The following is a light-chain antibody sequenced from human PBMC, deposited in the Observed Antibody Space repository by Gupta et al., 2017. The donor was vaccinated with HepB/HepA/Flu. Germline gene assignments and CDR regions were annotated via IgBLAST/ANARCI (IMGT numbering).Light chain of an antibody. J-gene: IGLJ3*02. V-gene: IGLV2-14*03. CDR1: SSDVGGYND. Sequence: QSALTQPASVSGSPGQSITISCAGTSSDVGGYNDVSWYQQHTGKAPKVMIYDVSNRPSGVSNRFSGSKSGYTASLTISGLQAEDEADYYCTSYTRSSTRVFGGGTKLTVL. CDR2: DVS. CDR3: TSYTRSSTRV.